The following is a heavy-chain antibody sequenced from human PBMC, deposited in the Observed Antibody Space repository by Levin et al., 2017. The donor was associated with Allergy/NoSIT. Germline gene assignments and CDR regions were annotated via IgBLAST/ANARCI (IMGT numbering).Heavy chain of an antibody. Sequence: ASVKVSCKASGYTFSSYGIGWVRQATGQGLEWMGWMDTYSGNTHYVEELQGRVTMTKDTSTSTAYMELRSLKSDDTGIYYCARVGLYSSGWDPVPYYGMVVWGQGTTVTVSS. CDR1: GYTFSSYG. CDR2: MDTYSGNT. J-gene: IGHJ6*02. CDR3: ARVGLYSSGWDPVPYYGMVV. D-gene: IGHD6-19*01. V-gene: IGHV1-18*01.